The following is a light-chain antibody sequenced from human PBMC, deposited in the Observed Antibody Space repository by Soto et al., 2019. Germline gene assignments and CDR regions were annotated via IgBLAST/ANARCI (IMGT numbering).Light chain of an antibody. Sequence: IVLTQSPGTLSSSPGERATLSCRASQSVSSSYLAWYQQKPGQAPRLLIYGASSRATGIPDRFSGSGSGADFNLSISRLEPEDFAVYYCQQYGSSPRTFGQGTKVEIK. CDR2: GAS. J-gene: IGKJ1*01. V-gene: IGKV3-20*01. CDR3: QQYGSSPRT. CDR1: QSVSSSY.